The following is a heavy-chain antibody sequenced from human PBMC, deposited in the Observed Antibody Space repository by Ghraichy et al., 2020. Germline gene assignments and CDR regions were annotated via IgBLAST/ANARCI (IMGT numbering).Heavy chain of an antibody. CDR1: GGSFSNYY. Sequence: SETLSLTCAVYGGSFSNYYWSWIRQPPGKGLEWLGEISHSGSTNYNPSLKSRVTISVDTPKNQFSLKLSSVTAADTAVYYCARGSFGPRYDYVWGSSRYQLGVWGQGTTVTVSS. CDR2: ISHSGST. V-gene: IGHV4-34*01. D-gene: IGHD3-16*02. CDR3: ARGSFGPRYDYVWGSSRYQLGV. J-gene: IGHJ6*02.